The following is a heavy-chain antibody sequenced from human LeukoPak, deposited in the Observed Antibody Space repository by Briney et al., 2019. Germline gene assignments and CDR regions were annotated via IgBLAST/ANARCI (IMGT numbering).Heavy chain of an antibody. CDR2: ISGSGGST. J-gene: IGHJ4*02. CDR3: SKYLGISGGNMVDY. Sequence: GGSLRLSCAASGFTFSSYAMSWVSQAPGKGLEWVSAISGSGGSTYYADSVKGRFTISRDNSKNTLYMQMNSLRAEDTAVYYCSKYLGISGGNMVDYGGQGTLVTVSS. V-gene: IGHV3-23*01. D-gene: IGHD6-19*01. CDR1: GFTFSSYA.